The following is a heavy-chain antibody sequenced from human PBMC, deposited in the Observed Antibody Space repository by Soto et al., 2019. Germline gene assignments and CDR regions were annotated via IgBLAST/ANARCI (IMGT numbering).Heavy chain of an antibody. CDR1: GGSIRSGGYS. CDR2: IYHSGST. J-gene: IGHJ6*02. V-gene: IGHV4-30-2*01. D-gene: IGHD1-26*01. Sequence: QLQLQESGSGLVKPSQTLSLTCAVSGGSIRSGGYSWSWIRQPPGKGLEWIGYIYHSGSTYYNPSLKSRVTISVDRSKNQFSLKLSSVTAADTAVYYCARAASGSYYYYYGMDVWGQGTTVTVSS. CDR3: ARAASGSYYYYYGMDV.